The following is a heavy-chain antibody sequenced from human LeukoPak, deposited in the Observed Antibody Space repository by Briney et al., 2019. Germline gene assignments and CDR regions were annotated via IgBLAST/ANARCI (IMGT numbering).Heavy chain of an antibody. J-gene: IGHJ4*02. D-gene: IGHD1-26*01. CDR1: GFTFSTYA. CDR3: AKDLESYIDTPRD. Sequence: GGSLRLSCAASGFTFSTYAMTWVRQAPGKGLEWVSAISGSGGSTYYADSVKGRFTISRDNSKNTLYLQMNSLRAEDTAVYYCAKDLESYIDTPRDWGQGTLVTVSS. V-gene: IGHV3-23*01. CDR2: ISGSGGST.